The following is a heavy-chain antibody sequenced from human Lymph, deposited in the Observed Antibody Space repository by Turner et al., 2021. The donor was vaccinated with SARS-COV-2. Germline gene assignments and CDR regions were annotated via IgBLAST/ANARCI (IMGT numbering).Heavy chain of an antibody. V-gene: IGHV4-59*08. Sequence: QVQLQESGPGLVRPSETLSLTCTVSGGSISSTSWSWIRQAPGGGLEWIGYFYKIGSIDYNPTLRSRVTISFDTSKNQLSLNLFSVTAADTAVYYCARHQGSTSGYDHGMNVWGQGTAVIVSS. CDR3: ARHQGSTSGYDHGMNV. CDR1: GGSISSTS. D-gene: IGHD1-1*01. J-gene: IGHJ6*02. CDR2: FYKIGSI.